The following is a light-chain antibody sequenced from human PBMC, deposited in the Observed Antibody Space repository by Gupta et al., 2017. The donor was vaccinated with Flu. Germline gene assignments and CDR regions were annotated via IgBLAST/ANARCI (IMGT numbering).Light chain of an antibody. V-gene: IGLV1-40*01. Sequence: QSLLTQPPSVSRSPSQRVTISCTGISSNIVAGYELHWYQQLPATEPKLLIICNINRPSGVIDRGVCYSAGNYASPATIAVQAEEEAEDYCRSSDTSMSGSVFGGGTKLTVL. CDR3: RSSDTSMSGSV. J-gene: IGLJ3*02. CDR2: CNI. CDR1: SSNIVAGYE.